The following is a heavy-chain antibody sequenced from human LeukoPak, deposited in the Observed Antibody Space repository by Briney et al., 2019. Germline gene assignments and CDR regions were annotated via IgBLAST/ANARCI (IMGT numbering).Heavy chain of an antibody. D-gene: IGHD3-16*02. J-gene: IGHJ4*02. Sequence: PSETLSLTCTVSGGSISSGDYYWSWIRQPPGKGLEWIGYIYYSGSTYYNPSLKSRVTISVDTSKNQFSLKLSSVTAADTAVYYCASAYYDYIWGSYRYLSPFDYWGQGTLVTVSS. CDR3: ASAYYDYIWGSYRYLSPFDY. CDR2: IYYSGST. V-gene: IGHV4-30-4*08. CDR1: GGSISSGDYY.